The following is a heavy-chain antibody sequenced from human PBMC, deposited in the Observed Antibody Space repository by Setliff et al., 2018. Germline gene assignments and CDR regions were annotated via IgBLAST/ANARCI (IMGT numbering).Heavy chain of an antibody. Sequence: PGESLKISCKGSGYSFTDYWIAWVRQTPGKGLEWMGTIYPGNADTRYSPSFQGQVTISTDTSINTAFLQWNKLKASDTAVYYCARRGERFFNWFDPWGQGTLVTVSS. CDR1: GYSFTDYW. CDR2: IYPGNADT. CDR3: ARRGERFFNWFDP. D-gene: IGHD2-21*01. J-gene: IGHJ5*02. V-gene: IGHV5-51*01.